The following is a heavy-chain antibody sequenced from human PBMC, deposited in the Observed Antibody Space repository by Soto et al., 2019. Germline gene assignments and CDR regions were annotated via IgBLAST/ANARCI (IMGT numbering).Heavy chain of an antibody. CDR1: GFSFSSYA. CDR3: ARDRPVSGYDHGRGMDV. D-gene: IGHD5-12*01. CDR2: ISYDGSNK. Sequence: PVGSLRRSCADSGFSFSSYAMHWFREAPGKGLEWVAVISYDGSNKYYADSVKGRFTISRDNSKNTLYLQMNSLRAEDTAVYYCARDRPVSGYDHGRGMDVWGQGTTVTVSS. V-gene: IGHV3-30-3*01. J-gene: IGHJ6*02.